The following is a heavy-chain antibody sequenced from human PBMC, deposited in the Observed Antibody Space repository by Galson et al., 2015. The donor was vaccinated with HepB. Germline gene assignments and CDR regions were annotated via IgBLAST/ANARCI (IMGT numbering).Heavy chain of an antibody. CDR1: GYTFTGYY. D-gene: IGHD2-15*01. Sequence: SVKVSCKASGYTFTGYYMHWVRQAPGQGLEWMGWINPNSGGTNYAQKFQGWVTMTRDTSISTAYMELSRLRSDDTAVYYCARGLGYCSGGSCYSTYYYGMDVWGQGTTVTVSS. CDR3: ARGLGYCSGGSCYSTYYYGMDV. V-gene: IGHV1-2*04. CDR2: INPNSGGT. J-gene: IGHJ6*02.